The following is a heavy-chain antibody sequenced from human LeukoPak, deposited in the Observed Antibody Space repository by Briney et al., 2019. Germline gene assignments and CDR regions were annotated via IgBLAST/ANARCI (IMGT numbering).Heavy chain of an antibody. CDR2: IYYSGST. V-gene: IGHV4-59*01. D-gene: IGHD3-10*01. Sequence: PSETLSLTCTVSGGSISSYYWSWIRQPPGKGLEWIGYIYYSGSTNYNPSLKSRVTISVDTSKNQFSLKLSSVTAADTAVYYCARDLDRYGSGSYWGQGTLVTVSS. CDR3: ARDLDRYGSGSY. CDR1: GGSISSYY. J-gene: IGHJ4*02.